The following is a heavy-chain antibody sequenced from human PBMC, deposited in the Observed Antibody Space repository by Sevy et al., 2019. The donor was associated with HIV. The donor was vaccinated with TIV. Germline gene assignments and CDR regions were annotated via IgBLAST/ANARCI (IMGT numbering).Heavy chain of an antibody. CDR2: ISWNSGSI. Sequence: GGCLRLSCAASGFTFDDYAMHWVRQAPGKGLERVSGISWNSGSIGYADSVKGRFTISRDNAKNSLYLQMNSLRAEDTALYYCSKGDEYRGSYYFDYWGQGTLVCVSS. J-gene: IGHJ4*02. D-gene: IGHD1-26*01. CDR3: SKGDEYRGSYYFDY. CDR1: GFTFDDYA. V-gene: IGHV3-9*01.